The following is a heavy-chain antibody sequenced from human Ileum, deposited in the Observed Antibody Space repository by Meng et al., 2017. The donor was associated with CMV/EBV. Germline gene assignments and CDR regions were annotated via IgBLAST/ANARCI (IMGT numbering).Heavy chain of an antibody. J-gene: IGHJ6*02. Sequence: FTFSSYWMHWVRQAPGKGLVWVSRINSDGSSTSYADSVKGRFTISRDNAKNTLYLQMNSLRAEDTAVYYCAREWFISNYHYYYGMDVWGQGTTVTVSS. CDR3: AREWFISNYHYYYGMDV. CDR1: FTFSSYW. CDR2: INSDGSST. D-gene: IGHD2-8*01. V-gene: IGHV3-74*01.